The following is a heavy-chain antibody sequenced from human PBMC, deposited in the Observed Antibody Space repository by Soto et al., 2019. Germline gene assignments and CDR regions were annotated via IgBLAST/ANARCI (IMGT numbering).Heavy chain of an antibody. Sequence: PGGSPRLSCAASGFTFSSSAMNWVRQAPGKGLEWVSSTGGISGMTFFADSVKGRFTISRDNAKNSLYLQMNSLRTEDTAFYYCVRAPGYCNYTRCFYSFDYWGEGA. D-gene: IGHD2-15*01. J-gene: IGHJ4*02. CDR2: TGGISGMT. V-gene: IGHV3-23*01. CDR3: VRAPGYCNYTRCFYSFDY. CDR1: GFTFSSSA.